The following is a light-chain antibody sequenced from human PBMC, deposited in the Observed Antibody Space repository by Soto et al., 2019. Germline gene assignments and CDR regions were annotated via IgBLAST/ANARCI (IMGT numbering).Light chain of an antibody. Sequence: QSALTQPASVSGSPGQSITISCTGTSSDVGTYNYVSWYQQHPGKAPKLMIYDVSNRPSGVSDRFSGSKSGNTASLTISGLLAEDEAVYYFGSYISSSTSVVFGGGTKVTVL. CDR2: DVS. J-gene: IGLJ2*01. V-gene: IGLV2-14*01. CDR1: SSDVGTYNY. CDR3: GSYISSSTSVV.